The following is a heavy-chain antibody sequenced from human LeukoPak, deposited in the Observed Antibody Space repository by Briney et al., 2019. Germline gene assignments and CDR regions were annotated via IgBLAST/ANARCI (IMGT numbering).Heavy chain of an antibody. J-gene: IGHJ6*03. CDR2: IYYSGST. Sequence: PSETLSLTCTVSGGSISSYYWSWIRQPPGKGLEWIGYIYYSGSTNYNPSLKSRVTISVDMSKNQFSLKLSSVIAADTAVYYCARDLGNYYYYYMDVWGKGTTVTVSS. D-gene: IGHD7-27*01. CDR3: ARDLGNYYYYYMDV. CDR1: GGSISSYY. V-gene: IGHV4-59*01.